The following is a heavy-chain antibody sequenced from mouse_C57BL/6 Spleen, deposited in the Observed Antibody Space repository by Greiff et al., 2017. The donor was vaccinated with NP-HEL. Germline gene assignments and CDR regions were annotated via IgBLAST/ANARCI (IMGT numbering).Heavy chain of an antibody. CDR2: IYPGDGDT. CDR1: GYAFSSSW. Sequence: QVQLQQSGPELVKPGASVKISCKASGYAFSSSWMNWVKQRPGKGLEWIGRIYPGDGDTNYNGKFKGKATLTADKSSSTAYMQLSSLTSEDSAVYFCARPDYYGSSYLAYWGKGTTLTVSS. D-gene: IGHD1-1*01. CDR3: ARPDYYGSSYLAY. J-gene: IGHJ2*01. V-gene: IGHV1-82*01.